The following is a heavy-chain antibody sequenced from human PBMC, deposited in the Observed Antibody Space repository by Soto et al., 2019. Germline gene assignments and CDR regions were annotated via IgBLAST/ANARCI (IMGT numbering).Heavy chain of an antibody. CDR2: IYYSGST. Sequence: QLQLQESGPGLVKPSETLSLTCTVSGGSISSSSYYWGWIRQPPGKGLEWIGSIYYSGSTYYNPSLKSRVTISVDTSKNQCSLKLSSVTAADTAVYYCARQQQWLVNPHFDYWGQGTLVTVSS. J-gene: IGHJ4*02. V-gene: IGHV4-39*01. CDR1: GGSISSSSYY. D-gene: IGHD6-19*01. CDR3: ARQQQWLVNPHFDY.